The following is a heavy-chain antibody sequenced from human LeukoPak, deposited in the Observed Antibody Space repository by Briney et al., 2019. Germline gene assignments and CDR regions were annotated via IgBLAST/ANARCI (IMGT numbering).Heavy chain of an antibody. Sequence: GSLRLSCAASGFTFSSYWMSWVRQAPGKGLEWVVNINQDGSEKYYVDSVKGRFTISRDNAKNTLYLQIHSLRAEDTAVYYCARDRRERRDGYNYWGALEMWGQGTMVTVSS. CDR2: INQDGSEK. D-gene: IGHD5-24*01. V-gene: IGHV3-7*03. CDR1: GFTFSSYW. J-gene: IGHJ3*02. CDR3: ARDRRERRDGYNYWGALEM.